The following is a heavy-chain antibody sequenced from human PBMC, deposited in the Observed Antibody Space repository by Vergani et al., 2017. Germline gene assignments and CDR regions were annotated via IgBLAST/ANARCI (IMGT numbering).Heavy chain of an antibody. J-gene: IGHJ1*01. D-gene: IGHD4-17*01. CDR2: ISSSGGTT. CDR1: GFTFSSYA. V-gene: IGHV3-23*01. CDR3: AKNLPLTTVTTGAEYFQH. Sequence: EVQLLESGGGLVQPWGSLRLSCAASGFTFSSYAMSWVRQAPGAGLEWVSSISSSGGTTYSAASVQGRFTISRDNSKNTLYLQMNSLRADDTAVYYCAKNLPLTTVTTGAEYFQHWGQGTLVTVSS.